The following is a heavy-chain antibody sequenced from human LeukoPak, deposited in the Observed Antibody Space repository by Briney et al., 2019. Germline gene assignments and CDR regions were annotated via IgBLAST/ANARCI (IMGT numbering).Heavy chain of an antibody. J-gene: IGHJ4*02. Sequence: GGSLRLSCAASGFTFDRYTIHWVRQAPGKGLERVSLIYSGGSTYYAASVKGRFTISRDNSKNTLYLQMNSLRPEDTAVYYCAKGYNYAYEYWGQGTLVTVSS. CDR3: AKGYNYAYEY. D-gene: IGHD5-18*01. CDR2: IYSGGST. CDR1: GFTFDRYT. V-gene: IGHV3-53*01.